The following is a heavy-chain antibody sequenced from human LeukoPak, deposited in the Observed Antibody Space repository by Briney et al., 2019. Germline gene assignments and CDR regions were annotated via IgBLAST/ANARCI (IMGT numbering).Heavy chain of an antibody. V-gene: IGHV3-30*18. CDR3: AKEGNVVVPAFDY. Sequence: PGGSLRLSCAASGFTFSSYGMHWVRQAPGKGLEWVAVISYDGSNKYYADSVKGRFTISRDNSKNTLYLQMNSLRAEDTAVYYCAKEGNVVVPAFDYWGQGTLVTVSS. CDR2: ISYDGSNK. CDR1: GFTFSSYG. D-gene: IGHD2-2*01. J-gene: IGHJ4*02.